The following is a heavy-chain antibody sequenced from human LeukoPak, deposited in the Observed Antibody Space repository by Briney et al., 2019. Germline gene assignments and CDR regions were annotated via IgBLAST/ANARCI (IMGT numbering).Heavy chain of an antibody. V-gene: IGHV3-23*01. D-gene: IGHD6-19*01. CDR2: ISGSGGST. CDR3: AKDYLGAAMAGALDY. J-gene: IGHJ4*02. Sequence: GGSLGLSCAASGFTFSSYATSWVRQAPGKGLEWVSAISGSGGSTYYADSVKGRFTISRDNSKNTLYLQMNSLRAEDTAVYYCAKDYLGAAMAGALDYWGQGTLVTVSS. CDR1: GFTFSSYA.